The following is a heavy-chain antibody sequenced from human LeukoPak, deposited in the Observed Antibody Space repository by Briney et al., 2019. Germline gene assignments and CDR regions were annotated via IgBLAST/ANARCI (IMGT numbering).Heavy chain of an antibody. CDR1: GGSISSYY. V-gene: IGHV4-4*07. D-gene: IGHD6-19*01. CDR2: IYTSGST. J-gene: IGHJ4*02. Sequence: SETLSLTCTVSGGSISSYYWSWIRQPAGKGLEWIGRIYTSGSTNYNPSLKSRVTMSVDTSKNEVSLNLTSVSAADTAVYYCAGGSGLDSWGQGTLVTVSS. CDR3: AGGSGLDS.